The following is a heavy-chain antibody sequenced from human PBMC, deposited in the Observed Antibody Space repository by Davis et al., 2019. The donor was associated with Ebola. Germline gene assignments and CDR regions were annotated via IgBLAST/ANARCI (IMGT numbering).Heavy chain of an antibody. J-gene: IGHJ4*02. CDR2: ISSSSSTI. CDR3: ARDAFSLSRYDTEDH. Sequence: GESLKISCAASGFTFSNYAMNWVRQAPGKGLEWVSYISSSSSTIYYADSVKGRFTISRDNARDSLYLQMDSLRVEDTAIYYCARDAFSLSRYDTEDHWGQGTLVTVSS. V-gene: IGHV3-48*04. D-gene: IGHD3-9*01. CDR1: GFTFSNYA.